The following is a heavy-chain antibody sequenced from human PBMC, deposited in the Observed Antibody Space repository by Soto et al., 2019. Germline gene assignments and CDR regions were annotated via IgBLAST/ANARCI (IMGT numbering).Heavy chain of an antibody. D-gene: IGHD6-19*01. CDR1: GYTFTSYD. CDR3: ARGRIIVAGGFDP. J-gene: IGHJ5*02. V-gene: IGHV1-8*01. CDR2: MNPSTGNT. Sequence: QVQLVQSGAEVKKPGASVKVSCKASGYTFTSYDIIWVRQATGQGLEWMGWMNPSTGNTDSAEKFQGRLTMTRTTSISTVYMELSSLRFEDAAVYYCARGRIIVAGGFDPWGQGTLVTVSS.